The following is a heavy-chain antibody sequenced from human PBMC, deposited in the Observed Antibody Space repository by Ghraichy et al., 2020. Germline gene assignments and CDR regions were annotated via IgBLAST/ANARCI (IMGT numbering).Heavy chain of an antibody. Sequence: GGSLRLSCAASGFIFSSYEMNWVRQAPGKGLEWVSYISSTGSTIYYADSVKGRFTISRDNAKNSLYLQMNNLRAEDTAVYYCVRDPYNFWTGSHFDYWGQGTLVTVSS. CDR1: GFIFSSYE. V-gene: IGHV3-48*03. D-gene: IGHD3/OR15-3a*01. CDR2: ISSTGSTI. CDR3: VRDPYNFWTGSHFDY. J-gene: IGHJ4*02.